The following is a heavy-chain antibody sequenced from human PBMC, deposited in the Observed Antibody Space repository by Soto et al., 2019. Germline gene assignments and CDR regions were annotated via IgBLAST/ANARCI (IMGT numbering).Heavy chain of an antibody. CDR3: AKDAVSGDGIWLLDS. CDR1: VFTFTKYA. CDR2: LLRSGSTT. Sequence: GGSLRLSCAASVFTFTKYAMTWARQAPGKGLEWVSSLLRSGSTTYYADSVKGRFTISSDISANSLYLQMDSLRAEDTAVYYCAKDAVSGDGIWLLDSWGQGTVVTVSS. D-gene: IGHD4-17*01. J-gene: IGHJ4*02. V-gene: IGHV3-23*01.